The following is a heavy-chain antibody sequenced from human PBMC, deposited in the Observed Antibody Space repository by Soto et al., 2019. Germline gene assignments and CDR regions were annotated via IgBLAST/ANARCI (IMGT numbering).Heavy chain of an antibody. Sequence: QITLKESGPTLVRPTQTLTLTCTFSGFSLTTSGVGVAWIRQPPGKALEWLAVIYWDDDKRYSSSLKTRLTITKDTSKNQVLLTMTNMDPVDTATYYCPHHPYYGLGSYSFDYWGQGTLVTVSS. V-gene: IGHV2-5*02. CDR3: PHHPYYGLGSYSFDY. CDR2: IYWDDDK. J-gene: IGHJ4*02. CDR1: GFSLTTSGVG. D-gene: IGHD3-10*01.